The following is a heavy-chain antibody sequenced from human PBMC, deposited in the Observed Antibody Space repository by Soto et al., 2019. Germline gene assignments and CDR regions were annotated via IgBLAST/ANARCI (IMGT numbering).Heavy chain of an antibody. D-gene: IGHD3-9*01. CDR1: GFTFSSYA. Sequence: TGGSLRLSCAASGFTFSSYAMSWVRQAPGKGLEWVSSIGGSGGNTYYADSVKGRFTISRDNSKNTLFLQMNRLRAEDTAEYYCARVVRYFDTPYGMDVWGHGTTVTVSS. CDR2: IGGSGGNT. CDR3: ARVVRYFDTPYGMDV. J-gene: IGHJ6*02. V-gene: IGHV3-23*01.